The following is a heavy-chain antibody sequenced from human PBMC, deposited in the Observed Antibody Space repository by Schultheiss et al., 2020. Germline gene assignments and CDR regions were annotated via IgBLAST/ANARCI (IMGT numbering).Heavy chain of an antibody. V-gene: IGHV4-59*01. Sequence: SETLSLTCTVSGGSISSYYWSWIRQPPGKGLEWIGYIYYSGSTNYNPSLKIRVTISVDTSKNQFSLKLSSVTAADTAVYYCAKGVRGVISAFDIWGQGTMVTVSS. D-gene: IGHD3-10*01. CDR3: AKGVRGVISAFDI. CDR2: IYYSGST. J-gene: IGHJ3*02. CDR1: GGSISSYY.